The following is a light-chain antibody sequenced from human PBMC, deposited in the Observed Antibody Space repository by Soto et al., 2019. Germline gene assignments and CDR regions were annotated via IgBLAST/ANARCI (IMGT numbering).Light chain of an antibody. V-gene: IGKV3-20*01. J-gene: IGKJ1*01. CDR3: QHYGSSPRT. CDR1: QSVGGNY. Sequence: EIVLTQSPGTLSLSPGERATLSCRASQSVGGNYLAWFQQKPGQAPRLLVYGASNRAAGIPDRFSGGGSGTDFTLTISRLEPEDFAVYYCQHYGSSPRTFGQGTKVDI. CDR2: GAS.